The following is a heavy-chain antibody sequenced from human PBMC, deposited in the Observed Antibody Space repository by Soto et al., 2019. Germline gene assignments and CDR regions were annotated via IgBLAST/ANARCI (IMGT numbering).Heavy chain of an antibody. J-gene: IGHJ6*02. CDR3: ARVIAAAGTPPWYYYYGMDV. CDR2: INPSGGST. V-gene: IGHV1-46*01. Sequence: ASVKVSCKASGGTFSSYTISWVRQAPGQGLEWMGIINPSGGSTSYAQKFQGRVTMTRDTSTSTVYMELSSLRSEDTAVYYCARVIAAAGTPPWYYYYGMDVWGQGTTVTVSS. CDR1: GGTFSSYT. D-gene: IGHD6-13*01.